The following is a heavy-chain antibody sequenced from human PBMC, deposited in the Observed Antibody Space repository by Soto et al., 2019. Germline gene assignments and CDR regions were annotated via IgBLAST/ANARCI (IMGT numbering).Heavy chain of an antibody. CDR3: ARSHLYYDSSGYPDY. J-gene: IGHJ4*02. CDR2: ISSSGSTI. V-gene: IGHV3-11*01. Sequence: LRLSCAASGFTFSDYYMSWILQAPGKGLEWVSYISSSGSTIYYADSVKGRFTISRDNAKNSLYLQMNSLRAEDTAVYYCARSHLYYDSSGYPDYWGQGTLVTVSS. D-gene: IGHD3-22*01. CDR1: GFTFSDYY.